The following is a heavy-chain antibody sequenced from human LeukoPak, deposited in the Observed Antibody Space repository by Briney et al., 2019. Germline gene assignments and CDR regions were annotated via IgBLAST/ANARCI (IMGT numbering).Heavy chain of an antibody. V-gene: IGHV1-69*02. CDR2: IIPILGIA. Sequence: ASVKVSCKASGGTFSSYTISWVRQAPGQGLEWMGRIIPILGIANYAQKFQGRVTITADKSTSTAYMELSSLRSEDTAVYYCARVYPNILGHFDYWGQGTLVTVSS. D-gene: IGHD3-9*01. CDR3: ARVYPNILGHFDY. J-gene: IGHJ4*02. CDR1: GGTFSSYT.